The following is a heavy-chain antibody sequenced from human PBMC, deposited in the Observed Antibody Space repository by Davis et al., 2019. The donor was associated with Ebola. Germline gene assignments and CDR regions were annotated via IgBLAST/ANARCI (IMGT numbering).Heavy chain of an antibody. CDR3: TKPPGRDGMDV. CDR2: IKQDGSEK. D-gene: IGHD1-26*01. CDR1: GISFGTNW. J-gene: IGHJ6*02. Sequence: GESLKISCAASGISFGTNWMSWVRQAPGKGLEWVASIKQDGSEKYYVDSVKGRCTISRDNAKNSLYLQMNNLRAEDTAMYYCTKPPGRDGMDVWGQGTTVTVSS. V-gene: IGHV3-7*01.